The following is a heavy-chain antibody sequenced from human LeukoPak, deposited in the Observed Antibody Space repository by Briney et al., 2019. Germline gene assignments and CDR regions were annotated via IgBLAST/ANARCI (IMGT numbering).Heavy chain of an antibody. Sequence: SETLSLTCAVYGGSFSGDYWTWIRQPPGKGLEWIGEITDSGSTNYNPSLKSRATISVDTSKNQFSLKLSSVTAADTAVYYCARRLAFDIWGQGTMVTVSS. J-gene: IGHJ3*02. V-gene: IGHV4-34*01. CDR1: GGSFSGDY. D-gene: IGHD3-22*01. CDR2: ITDSGST. CDR3: ARRLAFDI.